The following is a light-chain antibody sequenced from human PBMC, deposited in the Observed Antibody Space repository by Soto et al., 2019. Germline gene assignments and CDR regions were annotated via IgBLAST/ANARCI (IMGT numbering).Light chain of an antibody. Sequence: DIQMTQSPSSLSASLGDRVTITCRASQGISNYLAWYQQKPGKVPKLLIYAASTLQSGVPSRFSGSGSGTDFTLTISRLQPEDVETYYCQKYNSAAWTLGQGTKV. CDR3: QKYNSAAWT. V-gene: IGKV1-27*01. CDR1: QGISNY. J-gene: IGKJ1*01. CDR2: AAS.